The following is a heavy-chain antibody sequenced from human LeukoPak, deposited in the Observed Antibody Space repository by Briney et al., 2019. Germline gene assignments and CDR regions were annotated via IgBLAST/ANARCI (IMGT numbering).Heavy chain of an antibody. J-gene: IGHJ4*02. D-gene: IGHD5-18*01. V-gene: IGHV3-23*01. CDR1: GFTFSSYA. Sequence: SGGSLRLSCAASGFTFSSYAMSWVRQAPGKGLEWVTISRDNSKNTLYLQMNSLRAEDTAVYYCARVSSGYKYPRFEFWGQGILVTVSS. CDR3: ARVSSGYKYPRFEF.